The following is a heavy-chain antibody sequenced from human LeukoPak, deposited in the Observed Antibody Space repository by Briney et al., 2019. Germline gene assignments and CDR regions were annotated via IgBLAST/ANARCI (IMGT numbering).Heavy chain of an antibody. J-gene: IGHJ5*02. Sequence: PSEALSLTCTVSGDSITSYFWSWIRQPPGKGLEWIGYIYYSGSASYNPSLKSRATLSIDTSKNQFSLNLTSVRAADTAFYYCARAGNTWFDPWGQGTLVTVSS. CDR2: IYYSGSA. CDR1: GDSITSYF. CDR3: ARAGNTWFDP. V-gene: IGHV4-59*08.